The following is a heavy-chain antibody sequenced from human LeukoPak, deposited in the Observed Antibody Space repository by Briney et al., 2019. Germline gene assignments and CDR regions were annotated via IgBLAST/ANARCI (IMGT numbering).Heavy chain of an antibody. D-gene: IGHD1-1*01. CDR1: GFTFSSYD. Sequence: GSLRLSCAASGFTFSSYDMHWVRQAPGKGLEWVAVISYDGSNKYYADSVKGRFTISRDNSKNTLYLQMNSLRAEDTAVYYCARENWNGLDYWGQGTLVTVSS. CDR3: ARENWNGLDY. CDR2: ISYDGSNK. V-gene: IGHV3-30-3*01. J-gene: IGHJ4*02.